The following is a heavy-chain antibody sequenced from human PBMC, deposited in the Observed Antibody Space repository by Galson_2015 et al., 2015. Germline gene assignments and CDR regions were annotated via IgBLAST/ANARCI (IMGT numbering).Heavy chain of an antibody. D-gene: IGHD2-2*01. V-gene: IGHV3-33*01. J-gene: IGHJ4*02. CDR3: ARDRGVSTSIRY. CDR1: GFTFSSYG. CDR2: VWYDGSNK. Sequence: SLRLSCAASGFTFSSYGMHWARQAPGKGLEWVAVVWYDGSNKYYADSVKGRFTVSRDNSKNTLYLQMNSLRAEDTAVYYCARDRGVSTSIRYWGQGTLVTVSS.